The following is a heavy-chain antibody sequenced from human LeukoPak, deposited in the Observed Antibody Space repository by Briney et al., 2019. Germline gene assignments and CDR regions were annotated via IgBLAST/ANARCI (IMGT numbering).Heavy chain of an antibody. CDR1: GFTFSSYA. V-gene: IGHV3-23*01. D-gene: IGHD3-22*01. CDR2: ISGSGGST. CDR3: AKDVPKYYYDSSSYYGADGY. J-gene: IGHJ4*02. Sequence: PGGSLRLSCAASGFTFSSYAMSWVRQAPGKGLEWVSAISGSGGSTYYADSVKGRFTISRDNSKNTLYLQMNSLRAEDTAVYYCAKDVPKYYYDSSSYYGADGYWGQGTLVTVSS.